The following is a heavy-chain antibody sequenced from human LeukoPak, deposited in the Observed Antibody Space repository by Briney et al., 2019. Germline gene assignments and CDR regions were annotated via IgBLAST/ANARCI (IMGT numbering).Heavy chain of an antibody. J-gene: IGHJ4*02. CDR2: ISGSGGST. Sequence: GGSLRLSCAVSGFTVSSNYMSWVRQAPGKGLEWVSAISGSGGSTYYADSVKGRFTISRDNSKNTLYLQMNSLRAEDTAVYYCAKRGFELVDYWGQGTLVTVSS. CDR1: GFTVSSNY. CDR3: AKRGFELVDY. D-gene: IGHD6-6*01. V-gene: IGHV3-23*01.